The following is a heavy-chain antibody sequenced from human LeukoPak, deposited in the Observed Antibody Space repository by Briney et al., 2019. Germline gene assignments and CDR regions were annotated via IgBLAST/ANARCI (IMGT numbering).Heavy chain of an antibody. Sequence: SGPTLVKPTQTLTLTCTFSGFSLSTSGVGVGWIRQPPGKALEWLALIYWNGDKRYSTSLKNRLTITKDTSKNQVVLTMTNMDPVDTATYYCAHSASLGYCSSTSCLQPFDYWGQGTLVTVSS. CDR3: AHSASLGYCSSTSCLQPFDY. J-gene: IGHJ4*02. CDR1: GFSLSTSGVG. CDR2: IYWNGDK. V-gene: IGHV2-5*01. D-gene: IGHD2-2*01.